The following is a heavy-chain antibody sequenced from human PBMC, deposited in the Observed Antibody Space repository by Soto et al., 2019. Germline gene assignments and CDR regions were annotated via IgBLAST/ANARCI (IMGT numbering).Heavy chain of an antibody. Sequence: QVQLVQSGAEVKKPGASVKVSCKVSGYTLTELSMHWVRQAPGKGLEWMGGFDPEDGETIYAQKFQGRGTMTEATSTDTAYMELSSLRSEDTAVYYCATNLEGASRSFQHWGQGTLVTVSS. V-gene: IGHV1-24*01. CDR1: GYTLTELS. CDR2: FDPEDGET. J-gene: IGHJ1*01. D-gene: IGHD1-1*01. CDR3: ATNLEGASRSFQH.